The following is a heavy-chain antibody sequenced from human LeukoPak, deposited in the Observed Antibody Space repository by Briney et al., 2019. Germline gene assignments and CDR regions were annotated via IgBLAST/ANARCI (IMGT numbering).Heavy chain of an antibody. J-gene: IGHJ5*02. V-gene: IGHV1-2*02. D-gene: IGHD2-2*01. Sequence: ASVKVSCKASGYTFTGYYMHWVRQAPGQGLEWMGWINPNSGGTNYAQKFQGRVTMTRDTSISTAYMELSRLRSDDTAVYYCARVCPRYGSSTSPGRGFDPWGQGTLVTVSS. CDR3: ARVCPRYGSSTSPGRGFDP. CDR2: INPNSGGT. CDR1: GYTFTGYY.